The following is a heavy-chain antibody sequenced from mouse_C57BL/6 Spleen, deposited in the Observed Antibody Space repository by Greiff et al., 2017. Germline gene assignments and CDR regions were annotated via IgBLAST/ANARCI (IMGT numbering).Heavy chain of an antibody. Sequence: QVQLQQPGAELVKPGASVKLSCKASGYTFTSYWMQWVKQRPGQGLEWIGEIDPSDSYTNYNQKFKGKATLTVDTSSSPAYMQLSSLTSEDSAVYYCARRGYYDYYYAMDYWGQGTSVTVSS. V-gene: IGHV1-50*01. CDR2: IDPSDSYT. D-gene: IGHD2-4*01. CDR3: ARRGYYDYYYAMDY. CDR1: GYTFTSYW. J-gene: IGHJ4*01.